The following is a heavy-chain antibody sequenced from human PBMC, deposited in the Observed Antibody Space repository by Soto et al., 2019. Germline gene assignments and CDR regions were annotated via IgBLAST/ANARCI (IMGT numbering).Heavy chain of an antibody. CDR3: ARGVPMAYSYGGRIYDFDY. Sequence: QVQLVESGGGVVQPGRSLRLSCAASGFTFSSYGMHWVRQAPGKGLEWVAVIWYDGSNKYYADSVKGRFTISRDNSKNTLYQQMNSLRAEDKAVYYCARGVPMAYSYGGRIYDFDYWGQGTLVTVSS. V-gene: IGHV3-33*01. D-gene: IGHD5-18*01. CDR1: GFTFSSYG. J-gene: IGHJ4*02. CDR2: IWYDGSNK.